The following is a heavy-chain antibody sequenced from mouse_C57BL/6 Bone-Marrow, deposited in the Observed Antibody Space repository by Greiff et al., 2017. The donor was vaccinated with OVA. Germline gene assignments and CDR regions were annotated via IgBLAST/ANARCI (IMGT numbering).Heavy chain of an antibody. CDR3: ARPSYDGYYVGAMDY. Sequence: EVQLQQSGPVLVKPGASVKMSCKASGYTFTDYYMNWVKQSHGKSLEWIGVINPYNGGTSYNQKFKGKATLTVDKSSSTAYMELNSLTSEDSAVYYCARPSYDGYYVGAMDYWGQGTSVTVSS. CDR2: INPYNGGT. V-gene: IGHV1-19*01. D-gene: IGHD2-3*01. J-gene: IGHJ4*01. CDR1: GYTFTDYY.